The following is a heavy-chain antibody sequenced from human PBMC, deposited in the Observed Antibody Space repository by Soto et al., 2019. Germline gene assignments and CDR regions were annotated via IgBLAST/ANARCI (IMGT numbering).Heavy chain of an antibody. Sequence: QVQLVESGGGLVKPGGSLRLSCAASGFTFSDDYMSWLRQAPGKGLECISYISSSGSTIYYADSVKGRFTTSRDNARTSLYLQMNSLRAEDTAVYYCARVQLAWIQLWPKGVDYWGLGTLVTVSS. CDR2: ISSSGSTI. V-gene: IGHV3-11*01. CDR3: ARVQLAWIQLWPKGVDY. CDR1: GFTFSDDY. D-gene: IGHD5-18*01. J-gene: IGHJ4*02.